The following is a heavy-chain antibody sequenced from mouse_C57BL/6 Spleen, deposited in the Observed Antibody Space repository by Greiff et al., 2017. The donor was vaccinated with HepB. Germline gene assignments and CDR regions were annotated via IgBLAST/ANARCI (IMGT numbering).Heavy chain of an antibody. D-gene: IGHD2-1*01. CDR3: AREIYYGNCDYAMDY. J-gene: IGHJ4*01. CDR1: GYTFTDYN. V-gene: IGHV1-22*01. CDR2: INPNNGGT. Sequence: EVQLQQSGPELVKPGASVKMSCKASGYTFTDYNMHWVKQSHGKSLEWIGYINPNNGGTSYNQKFKGKATLTVNKSSSTAYMELRSLTSEDSAVYYCAREIYYGNCDYAMDYWGQGTSVTVSS.